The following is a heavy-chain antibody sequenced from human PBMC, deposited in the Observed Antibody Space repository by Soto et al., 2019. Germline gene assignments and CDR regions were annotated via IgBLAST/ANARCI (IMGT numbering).Heavy chain of an antibody. Sequence: EVQLLESGGGLVQPGGSLRLSCAASGFIFSNYDMSWVLQAPGKGLEWVSAIRDTGGSTYSADSVKGRFTISRDNSKNTLYLQMNSLRVEDTAIYYCARRGDASGSYFDYWGQGTLVTVSS. CDR1: GFIFSNYD. CDR2: IRDTGGST. V-gene: IGHV3-23*01. D-gene: IGHD3-10*01. CDR3: ARRGDASGSYFDY. J-gene: IGHJ4*02.